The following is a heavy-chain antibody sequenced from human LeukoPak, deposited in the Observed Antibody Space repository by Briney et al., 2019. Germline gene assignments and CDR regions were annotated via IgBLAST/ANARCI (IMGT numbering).Heavy chain of an antibody. Sequence: PSETLSLTCTVSGGSISSYYWSWIRQPAGKGLEWIGRIYTSGSTNYNPSLKSRVTMSVDTSKNQFSLKLSSVTAADTAVYYCARASLEVPAANYYYYYMDVWGKGTTVTVSS. CDR2: IYTSGST. V-gene: IGHV4-4*07. D-gene: IGHD2-2*01. CDR3: ARASLEVPAANYYYYYMDV. J-gene: IGHJ6*03. CDR1: GGSISSYY.